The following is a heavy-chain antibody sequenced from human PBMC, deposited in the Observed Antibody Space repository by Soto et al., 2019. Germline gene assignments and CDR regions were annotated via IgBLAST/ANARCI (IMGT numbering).Heavy chain of an antibody. CDR2: ISSSSSTI. V-gene: IGHV3-48*01. Sequence: GGSLRLSCAASGFTFSSYSMNWVRQAPGKGLEWVSYISSSSSTIYYADSVKGRFTISRDNAKNSLYLQMNSLRAEDTAVYYCARDYGDSELKISGGFGYWGQGTLVTVSS. J-gene: IGHJ4*02. CDR1: GFTFSSYS. CDR3: ARDYGDSELKISGGFGY. D-gene: IGHD4-17*01.